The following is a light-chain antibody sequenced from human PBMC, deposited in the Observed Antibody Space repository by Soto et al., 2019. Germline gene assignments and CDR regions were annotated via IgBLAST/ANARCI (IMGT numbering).Light chain of an antibody. V-gene: IGKV3-20*01. J-gene: IGKJ2*01. CDR1: QTLGSNF. CDR3: QQYDDTPVT. Sequence: ETVLTQSPGTLSLSPGQRASLSCRASQTLGSNFLAWYQQKPGQAPRLLIYGASSRATGIPDRFSGSGSGTDFTLTINRLEPEDFAVYYCQQYDDTPVTFGQGTKLEIK. CDR2: GAS.